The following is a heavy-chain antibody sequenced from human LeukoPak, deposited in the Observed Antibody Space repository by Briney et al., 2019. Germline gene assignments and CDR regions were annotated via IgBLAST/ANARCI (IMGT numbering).Heavy chain of an antibody. Sequence: PGGSLRLSCAASGFTFSDYGMHWGRQAPGKGLEWVAVIWYDGSNIYYADSVKGRFTISRDNSRNTLYLRMNSLRAEDTAVYYCVRELPPVVQYYFDHWGPGTLVTVSS. CDR2: IWYDGSNI. D-gene: IGHD2-21*01. CDR3: VRELPPVVQYYFDH. J-gene: IGHJ4*02. V-gene: IGHV3-33*01. CDR1: GFTFSDYG.